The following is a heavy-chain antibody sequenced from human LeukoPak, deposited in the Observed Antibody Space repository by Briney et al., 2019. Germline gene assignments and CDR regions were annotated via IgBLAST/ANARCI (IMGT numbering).Heavy chain of an antibody. CDR3: AKGRSGSYLSYYFDY. Sequence: QAEGSLRLSCAASGFTFSSYGMHWVRQAPGKGLEWVAFIRYDGSNKYYADSVKGRFTISRDNSKNTLYLQMNSLRAEDTAVYYCAKGRSGSYLSYYFDYWGQGTLVTVSS. J-gene: IGHJ4*02. D-gene: IGHD1-26*01. CDR2: IRYDGSNK. V-gene: IGHV3-30*02. CDR1: GFTFSSYG.